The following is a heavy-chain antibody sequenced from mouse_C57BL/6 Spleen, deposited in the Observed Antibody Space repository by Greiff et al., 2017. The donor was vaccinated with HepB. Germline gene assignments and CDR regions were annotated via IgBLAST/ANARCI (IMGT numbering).Heavy chain of an antibody. V-gene: IGHV3-1*01. CDR3: ARGTTVPWFAY. CDR1: GYSITSGYD. J-gene: IGHJ3*01. Sequence: DVKLQESGPGMVKPSQSLSLTCTVTGYSITSGYDWHWIRHFPGNKLEWMGYISYSGSTNYNPSLKSRISITHDTSKNHFFLKLNSVTTEDTATYYCARGTTVPWFAYWGQGTLVTVSA. CDR2: ISYSGST. D-gene: IGHD1-1*01.